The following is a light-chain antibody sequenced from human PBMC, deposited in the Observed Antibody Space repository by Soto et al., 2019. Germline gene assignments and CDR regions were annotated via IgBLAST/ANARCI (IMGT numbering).Light chain of an antibody. V-gene: IGKV3-15*01. CDR2: DSS. CDR1: QSVSRA. Sequence: DIVLTQSPATLSVSPGESATLSCRASQSVSRALAWYQHVPGQAPRLLIYDSSTRATGVPARFSGSGSGTRFTLTISSLQSVDFAVYYCQQYNNWPPRYTFGQGTKLQI. CDR3: QQYNNWPPRYT. J-gene: IGKJ2*01.